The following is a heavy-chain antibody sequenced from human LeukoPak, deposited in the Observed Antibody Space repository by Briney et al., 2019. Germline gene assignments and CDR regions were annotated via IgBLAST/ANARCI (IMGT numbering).Heavy chain of an antibody. CDR3: ARGRAYYDILTGQLSFDY. J-gene: IGHJ4*02. CDR2: IYSSGST. V-gene: IGHV4-39*07. D-gene: IGHD3-9*01. Sequence: SETLSLTCTVSGGSISSSYYYWGWIRQPPGKGLEWIGSIYSSGSTYYNPSLKSRVTISVDTSKNQFSLKLSSVTAADTAVYYCARGRAYYDILTGQLSFDYWGQGTLVTVSS. CDR1: GGSISSSYYY.